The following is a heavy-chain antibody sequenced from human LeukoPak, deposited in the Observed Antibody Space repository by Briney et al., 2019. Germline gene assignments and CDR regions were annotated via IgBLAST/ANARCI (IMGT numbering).Heavy chain of an antibody. V-gene: IGHV5-51*01. J-gene: IGHJ4*02. D-gene: IGHD2-2*01. CDR2: IYPGDSDT. CDR3: ARQYCTSTPCYHREFDF. Sequence: PGESLKICCKGSGYSFTNYWIAWGRPMPGKGLEWMGIIYPGDSDTRYSPSFQGLVTISADKSINTAYLQWSSLKASDTSIYYCARQYCTSTPCYHREFDFWGQGTLVTVSS. CDR1: GYSFTNYW.